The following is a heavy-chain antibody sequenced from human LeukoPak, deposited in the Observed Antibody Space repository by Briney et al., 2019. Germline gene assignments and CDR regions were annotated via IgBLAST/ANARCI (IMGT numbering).Heavy chain of an antibody. Sequence: GGSLRLSCSASGFTFSSYAMHWVRQAPGKGLEYVSVISSNGGSTYYADSVKGRFTISRDNSKNTLYLQMSSLRAEDTAVYYCAKGPFRGTWYYYYGLDVWGQGTTVTVSS. CDR2: ISSNGGST. CDR1: GFTFSSYA. V-gene: IGHV3-64D*09. CDR3: AKGPFRGTWYYYYGLDV. D-gene: IGHD6-13*01. J-gene: IGHJ6*02.